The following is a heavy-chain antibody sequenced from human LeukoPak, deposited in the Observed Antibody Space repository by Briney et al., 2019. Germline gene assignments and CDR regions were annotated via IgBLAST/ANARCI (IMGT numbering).Heavy chain of an antibody. CDR2: INPSGDST. CDR3: AKIAARDTGEGY. J-gene: IGHJ4*02. Sequence: ASVKVSCKASGYTFTSYYMHWVRQAPGQGLEWMGVINPSGDSTSYAPNFQGRVTVTRDTSTSTVYMELSSLRSEDTAIYYCAKIAARDTGEGYWGQGTLVTVSS. CDR1: GYTFTSYY. D-gene: IGHD6-6*01. V-gene: IGHV1-46*01.